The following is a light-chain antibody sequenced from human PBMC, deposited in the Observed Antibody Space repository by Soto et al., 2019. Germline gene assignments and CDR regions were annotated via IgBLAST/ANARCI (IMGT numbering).Light chain of an antibody. V-gene: IGKV1-39*01. CDR1: QSISDY. CDR3: QQTSGSLSIT. Sequence: DIQLTQSPASLSVSVGDRVTITCRAGQSISDYLNWYQQKPGTAPNLLIYAASTLQSGVPSRFSGSRSGTDFTLTISSLHPEDVATCYCQQTSGSLSITFGQRARLE. CDR2: AAS. J-gene: IGKJ5*01.